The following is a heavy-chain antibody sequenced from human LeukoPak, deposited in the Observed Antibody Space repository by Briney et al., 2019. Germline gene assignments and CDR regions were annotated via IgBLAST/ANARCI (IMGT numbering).Heavy chain of an antibody. J-gene: IGHJ4*02. CDR1: GDSISSYY. CDR3: ASGNSGSYTLDY. CDR2: IYSGGNT. V-gene: IGHV4-59*08. Sequence: SETLSLTCTVSGDSISSYYWSWIRQPPGKGLEWIGYIYSGGNTNYNPSLKSRVTISVDTSKNQFPLKLSSVIAADTAVYYCASGNSGSYTLDYWGQGTLVPVSS. D-gene: IGHD1-26*01.